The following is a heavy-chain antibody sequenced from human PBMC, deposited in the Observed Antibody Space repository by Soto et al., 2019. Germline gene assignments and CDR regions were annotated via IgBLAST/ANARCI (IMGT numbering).Heavy chain of an antibody. D-gene: IGHD3-3*01. CDR2: TFYRSKWYN. J-gene: IGHJ6*02. V-gene: IGHV6-1*01. Sequence: SQTLSLTCAISGDSVSSNSAAWNWIRQSPSSGLEWLGRTFYRSKWYNDYAVSVKSRITINPDTSKNQFSLQLNSVTPEDTAVYYCARGLPYYDFWSGYKGGMDVWGQGTTVTVSS. CDR1: GDSVSSNSAA. CDR3: ARGLPYYDFWSGYKGGMDV.